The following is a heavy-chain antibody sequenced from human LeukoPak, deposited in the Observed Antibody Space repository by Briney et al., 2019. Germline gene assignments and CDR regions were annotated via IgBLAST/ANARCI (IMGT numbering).Heavy chain of an antibody. V-gene: IGHV4-4*09. CDR2: IYTSGST. CDR3: ASYIRNVHYYMDV. D-gene: IGHD1-1*01. CDR1: GGSFDSKY. J-gene: IGHJ6*03. Sequence: SETLSLTCSVSGGSFDSKYRSWIRQPPGRGLEWIGYIYTSGSTNFNPSLRSRVAVSIDTSKNQFSLKLYSVTAADTAVYYCASYIRNVHYYMDVWGKGTTLIVSS.